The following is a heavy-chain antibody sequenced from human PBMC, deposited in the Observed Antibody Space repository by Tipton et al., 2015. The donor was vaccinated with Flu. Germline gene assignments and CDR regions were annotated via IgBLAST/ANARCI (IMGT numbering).Heavy chain of an antibody. CDR2: ININGDTT. CDR3: ARRVVGSLGNPFDV. Sequence: SLRLSCAASTFIISPYAMHWVRQAPGKGLEYISAININGDTTYYAKSVKGRFTISRDNSKNTLYLQMGSLRVEDTALYYCARRVVGSLGNPFDVWGQGTMVTVSS. J-gene: IGHJ3*01. D-gene: IGHD1-26*01. V-gene: IGHV3-64*01. CDR1: TFIISPYA.